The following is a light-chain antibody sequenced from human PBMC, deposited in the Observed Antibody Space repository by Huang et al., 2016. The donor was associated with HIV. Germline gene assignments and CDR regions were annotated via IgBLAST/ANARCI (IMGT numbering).Light chain of an antibody. Sequence: DIVLTPSPDTLVVSLGERATINCKSSQNVLFSSTNKNYLAWYQQKPGQPPKALIYRASTRESGVPDRFTGSGSGTDFTLTISSLQAEDVAIYYCQQYYNSPEFGQGTRVEI. V-gene: IGKV4-1*01. CDR1: QNVLFSSTNKNY. J-gene: IGKJ1*01. CDR2: RAS. CDR3: QQYYNSPE.